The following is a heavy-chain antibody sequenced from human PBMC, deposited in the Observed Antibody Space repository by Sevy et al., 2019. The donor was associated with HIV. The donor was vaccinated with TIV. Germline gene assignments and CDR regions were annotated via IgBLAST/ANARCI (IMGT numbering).Heavy chain of an antibody. Sequence: GGSLRLSCAASGFTLSRYAMHWVRQAPGKGLEWVALISYEGRNKFYADSVKGRFTISKGNSENRLYLQMNSLRPEDEAVYYCAGDLGRSDAGLVVCYYYGMDVWGQGTTVTVSS. D-gene: IGHD3-9*01. V-gene: IGHV3-30*04. CDR1: GFTLSRYA. CDR2: ISYEGRNK. J-gene: IGHJ6*02. CDR3: AGDLGRSDAGLVVCYYYGMDV.